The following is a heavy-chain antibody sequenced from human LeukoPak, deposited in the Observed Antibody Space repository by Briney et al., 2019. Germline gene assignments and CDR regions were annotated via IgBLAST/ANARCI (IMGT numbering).Heavy chain of an antibody. CDR1: GYTFTGYY. J-gene: IGHJ3*01. V-gene: IGHV1-2*06. CDR3: AGGGGSYGDV. CDR2: IDPYAGGA. D-gene: IGHD1-26*01. Sequence: ASVKVSCKASGYTFTGYYMHWVQQAPGHGLEWMGRIDPYAGGANYAQKFQGRVTVTRDTSVSTDYMELSSLTSDDTAVYYCAGGGGSYGDVWGQGTMVTIS.